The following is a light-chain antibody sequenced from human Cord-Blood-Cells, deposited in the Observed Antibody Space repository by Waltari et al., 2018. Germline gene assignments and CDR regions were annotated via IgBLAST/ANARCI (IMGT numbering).Light chain of an antibody. CDR1: SSDVGGYNY. J-gene: IGLJ3*02. CDR2: DVS. Sequence: QSALTQPRSVSGSPGQSVTISCTGTSSDVGGYNYVSWYQQPPGKAPKLMIYDVSKRPSGVPDRFSGSKSGNPASLTISGLQAEDEADYYCCSYAGSYNWVFGGGTKLTVL. CDR3: CSYAGSYNWV. V-gene: IGLV2-11*01.